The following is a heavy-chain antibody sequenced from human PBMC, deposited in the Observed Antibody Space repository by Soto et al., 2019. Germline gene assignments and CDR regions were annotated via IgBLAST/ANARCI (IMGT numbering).Heavy chain of an antibody. V-gene: IGHV3-23*01. J-gene: IGHJ4*02. CDR1: GFSFDNYA. D-gene: IGHD6-13*01. CDR2: LNGGGSST. CDR3: AKIIQQSSTYYFDY. Sequence: ESGGDLVQPGGSLRVSCAASGFSFDNYAMSWVRQAPGKGLEWVSSLNGGGSSTYYADSVKGRFTISRDNSKNTLHLQMNGLRAEDTAIYYCAKIIQQSSTYYFDYWGQGTLVTVSS.